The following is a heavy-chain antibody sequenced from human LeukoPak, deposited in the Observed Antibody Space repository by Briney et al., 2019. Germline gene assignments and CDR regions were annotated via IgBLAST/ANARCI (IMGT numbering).Heavy chain of an antibody. V-gene: IGHV1-46*01. Sequence: GASVKVSCKASGYTFTNYYMHWVRQAPGQGLESMGIINPSGSNTSYAQKFQGRVTMTRDTSTSTVYMELSRLRSEDTAVYYCARSGSSTSCPRDYWGQGTLVTVAS. D-gene: IGHD2-2*01. J-gene: IGHJ4*02. CDR2: INPSGSNT. CDR3: ARSGSSTSCPRDY. CDR1: GYTFTNYY.